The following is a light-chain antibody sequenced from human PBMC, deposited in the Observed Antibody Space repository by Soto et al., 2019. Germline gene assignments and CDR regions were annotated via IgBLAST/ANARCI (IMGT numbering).Light chain of an antibody. CDR3: ISYAGSDNVV. CDR1: SSDVGGYNY. CDR2: EVT. J-gene: IGLJ1*01. V-gene: IGLV2-8*01. Sequence: QSALTQPPSASGSPGQSVTISCTGTSSDVGGYNYVSWYQQHPGKAPQLMIYEVTKRPSGVPDRFSGSKSGNTASLTVSGLQAEDEADYYCISYAGSDNVVFGTGTKLTVL.